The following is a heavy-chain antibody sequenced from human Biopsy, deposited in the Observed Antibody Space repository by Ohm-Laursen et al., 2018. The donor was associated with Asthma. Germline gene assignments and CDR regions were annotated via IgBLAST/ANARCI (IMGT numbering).Heavy chain of an antibody. Sequence: SLRLSCAASGFTFSIYDIHWVRQAPGKGLGWVAVIPYDGGNKFYGDSVKGRFTLSRDNSRNTLYLQMNSLRVEDTAIYYCARTHERWTSIQDDALDIWGQGTMVIVSS. CDR1: GFTFSIYD. D-gene: IGHD4-23*01. CDR3: ARTHERWTSIQDDALDI. CDR2: IPYDGGNK. J-gene: IGHJ3*02. V-gene: IGHV3-30*03.